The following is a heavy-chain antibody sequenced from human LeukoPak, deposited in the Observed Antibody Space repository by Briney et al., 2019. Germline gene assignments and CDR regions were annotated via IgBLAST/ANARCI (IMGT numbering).Heavy chain of an antibody. V-gene: IGHV4-34*01. CDR3: ARGGGYNWFDP. CDR2: INHSGST. J-gene: IGHJ5*02. Sequence: PETLSLTCAVYGGSFSGYYWSWIRQPPGKGLEWIGEINHSGSTNYNPSLKSRVTISVDTSKNQFSLKLSSVTAADTAVYYCARGGGYNWFDPWGQGTLVTVSS. D-gene: IGHD3-10*01. CDR1: GGSFSGYY.